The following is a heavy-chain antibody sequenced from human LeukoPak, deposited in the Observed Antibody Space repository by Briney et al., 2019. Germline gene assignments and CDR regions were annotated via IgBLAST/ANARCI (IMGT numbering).Heavy chain of an antibody. Sequence: PSETLSLTCTVSGDSISSTNYYWGWIRRPPGKGLEWIGSIYYSGSTYYNPSLESRVTISVDTSKNQFSLKLSSVTAAETAVYYCGTSGWYLLPGVYWGQGTLVTVSS. CDR3: GTSGWYLLPGVY. J-gene: IGHJ4*02. CDR1: GDSISSTNYY. V-gene: IGHV4-39*01. D-gene: IGHD6-19*01. CDR2: IYYSGST.